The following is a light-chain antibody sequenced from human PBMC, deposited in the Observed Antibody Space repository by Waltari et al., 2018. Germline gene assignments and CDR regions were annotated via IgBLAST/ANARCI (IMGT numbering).Light chain of an antibody. Sequence: QSALPKPRSVSGSPGQSVTISCTGTSSDVGDYDFVSWYQHHQDKAPKLIIYDVNKRPSGVPDRFSGSKSDNTASLTISGLQAEDEADYYCCSYAGTYINYVFGSGTTVTVL. CDR2: DVN. J-gene: IGLJ1*01. V-gene: IGLV2-11*01. CDR3: CSYAGTYINYV. CDR1: SSDVGDYDF.